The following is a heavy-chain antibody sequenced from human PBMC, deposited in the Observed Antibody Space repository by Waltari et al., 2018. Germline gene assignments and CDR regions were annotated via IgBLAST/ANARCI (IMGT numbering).Heavy chain of an antibody. CDR2: IYSSGNT. D-gene: IGHD2-8*01. CDR3: ARDKMLLRTMDV. J-gene: IGHJ6*02. V-gene: IGHV4-4*07. CDR1: GASVSSDY. Sequence: QVRLQESGPGLVKPSETLSLICTVSGASVSSDYWSWIRPPAGKGLEWIGRIYSSGNTNYSPSLRGRLTISVDTSKNQVSLRLTFVTAADSAVYYCARDKMLLRTMDVWGQGTTVVVSS.